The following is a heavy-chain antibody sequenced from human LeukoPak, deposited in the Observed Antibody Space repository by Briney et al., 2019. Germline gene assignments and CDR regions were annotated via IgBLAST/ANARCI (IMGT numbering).Heavy chain of an antibody. CDR2: IGGIGTYI. V-gene: IGHV3-21*01. J-gene: IGHJ5*02. CDR3: VRDLA. CDR1: EFTFSDYS. Sequence: GGSLRLSCAASEFTFSDYSMNWVRQAPGKGLEWISSIGGIGTYIYYADSVKGRFTISRDNAKSSVYLQMNSLRGEDTAVYYCVRDLAWGQETLVTVSS.